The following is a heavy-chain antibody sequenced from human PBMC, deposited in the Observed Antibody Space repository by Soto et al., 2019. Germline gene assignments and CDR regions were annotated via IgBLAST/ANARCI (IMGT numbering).Heavy chain of an antibody. CDR1: GGSVSSGSYY. Sequence: QVQLQESGPGLVKPSETLSLTCTVSGGSVSSGSYYWSWIRQPPGKGLEWIGYIYYSGSTNYNPSPKSRVTISADTSKNQFSLKLSSVPAADTAVYYCARGIAGWYQGRYYYGMDVWGQGTTVTVSS. D-gene: IGHD6-19*01. CDR3: ARGIAGWYQGRYYYGMDV. V-gene: IGHV4-61*01. J-gene: IGHJ6*02. CDR2: IYYSGST.